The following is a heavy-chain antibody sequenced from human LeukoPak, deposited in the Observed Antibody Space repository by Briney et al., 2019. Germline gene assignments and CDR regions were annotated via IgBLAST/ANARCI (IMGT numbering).Heavy chain of an antibody. CDR1: GFTFSSYG. J-gene: IGHJ5*02. CDR3: AKDRYYYGSGSPGWFDP. D-gene: IGHD3-10*01. CDR2: ISYDGSNK. V-gene: IGHV3-30*18. Sequence: GGSLRLSCAASGFTFSSYGMHWVRRAPGKGLEWVAVISYDGSNKYYAGSVKGRFTISRDNSKNTLYLQMNSLRAEDTAVYYCAKDRYYYGSGSPGWFDPWGQGTLVTVSS.